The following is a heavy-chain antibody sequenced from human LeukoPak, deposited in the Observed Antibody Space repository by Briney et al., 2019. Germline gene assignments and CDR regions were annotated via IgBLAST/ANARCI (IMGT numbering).Heavy chain of an antibody. CDR3: TSFYETN. Sequence: PGGSLRLSCAASGFTFSSYWMNWARQAPGKGLVWVSHVNSDGSATSYADSVKGRFTISRDNAKNTVYLHMNSLRVEDTAVYYCTSFYETNWGQGTLVTVSS. CDR2: VNSDGSAT. V-gene: IGHV3-74*01. D-gene: IGHD2/OR15-2a*01. J-gene: IGHJ4*02. CDR1: GFTFSSYW.